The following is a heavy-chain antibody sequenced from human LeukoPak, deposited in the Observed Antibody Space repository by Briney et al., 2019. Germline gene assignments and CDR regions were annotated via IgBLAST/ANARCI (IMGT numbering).Heavy chain of an antibody. Sequence: GASVKVSCKASGGTFSSYAISWVRRAPGQGLEWMGGIIPIFGTANYAQKFQGRVTITADESTSTAYMELSSLRSEDTAVYYCARDQDILTGYSAFDIWGQGTMVTVSS. CDR1: GGTFSSYA. D-gene: IGHD3-9*01. CDR3: ARDQDILTGYSAFDI. V-gene: IGHV1-69*13. CDR2: IIPIFGTA. J-gene: IGHJ3*02.